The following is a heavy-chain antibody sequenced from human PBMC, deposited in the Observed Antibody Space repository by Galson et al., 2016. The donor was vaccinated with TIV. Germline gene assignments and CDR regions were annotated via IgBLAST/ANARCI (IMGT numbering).Heavy chain of an antibody. Sequence: SLRLSCAASGFTFSSYAMSWVRQAPGKGLEWVSAISGGGGSTYYADSVKGRFTISRDNSKSTLYLQLDSLRVEDTAVYYCAKMDSSGLSYARRFDYRGQGTLVTVSS. CDR1: GFTFSSYA. CDR3: AKMDSSGLSYARRFDY. CDR2: ISGGGGST. J-gene: IGHJ4*02. D-gene: IGHD3-22*01. V-gene: IGHV3-23*01.